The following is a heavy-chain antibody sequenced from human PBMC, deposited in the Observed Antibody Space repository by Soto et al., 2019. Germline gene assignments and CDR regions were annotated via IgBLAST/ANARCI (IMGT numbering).Heavy chain of an antibody. Sequence: GGSLRLSCAASGFTFSSYWMSWVRQAPGKGLEWVANIKQDGSERYYVDSVKGRFTISRDNAKNTLYLQMNSLRAEDTAVYYCSKQDIIVLQGYLGGFDYWGQGTQVTVSS. CDR1: GFTFSSYW. CDR2: IKQDGSER. J-gene: IGHJ4*02. CDR3: SKQDIIVLQGYLGGFDY. D-gene: IGHD2-2*01. V-gene: IGHV3-7*01.